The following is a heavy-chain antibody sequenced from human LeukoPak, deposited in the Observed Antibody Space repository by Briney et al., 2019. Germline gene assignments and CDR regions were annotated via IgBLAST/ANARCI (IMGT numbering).Heavy chain of an antibody. V-gene: IGHV4-30-4*01. D-gene: IGHD4-17*01. CDR3: ARGGGGSSTVTTYWFDP. J-gene: IGHJ5*02. CDR1: GGSISSSSDF. CDR2: VYYSGST. Sequence: PSETLSLTCTVSGGSISSSSDFWSWIRQPPGKGLEWIAYVYYSGSTCYNPSLKSRLTISVDTSKNQFSLKLNSVTAADTAVYYCARGGGGSSTVTTYWFDPWGQGALVTVSS.